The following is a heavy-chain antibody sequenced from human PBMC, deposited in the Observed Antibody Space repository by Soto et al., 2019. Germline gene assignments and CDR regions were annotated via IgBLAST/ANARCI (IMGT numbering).Heavy chain of an antibody. CDR1: GGTFSSNP. J-gene: IGHJ4*02. Sequence: QVQLVQSGAEVKKTGSSVKVSCKASGGTFSSNPFTWMRQAPGRGLEWMGEIMPIFGATNYAQKFQDRVTITADESTTTVYMELSSLRSEDTAVYYCARDADLDYWGQGTLVTVSS. CDR2: IMPIFGAT. V-gene: IGHV1-69*01. CDR3: ARDADLDY.